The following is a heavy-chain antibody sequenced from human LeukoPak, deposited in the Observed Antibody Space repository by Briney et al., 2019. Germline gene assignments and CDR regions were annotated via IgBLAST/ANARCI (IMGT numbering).Heavy chain of an antibody. Sequence: GGSLRLSCAVSGFTFSSYTMHWVRQAPGGGLEWVSSISSSSSFIYYSDSVKGRFTISRDNAKNSLYLQMNSLRAEDAAVYYCAGEGLAAAGTVASWGQGTLVTVSS. J-gene: IGHJ4*02. V-gene: IGHV3-21*01. CDR1: GFTFSSYT. D-gene: IGHD6-13*01. CDR2: ISSSSSFI. CDR3: AGEGLAAAGTVAS.